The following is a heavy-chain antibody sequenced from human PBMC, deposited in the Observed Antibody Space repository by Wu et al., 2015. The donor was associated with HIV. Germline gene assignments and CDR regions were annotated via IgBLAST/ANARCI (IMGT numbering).Heavy chain of an antibody. CDR2: IIPIFGTA. CDR1: GGTFSSYA. CDR3: ARDADSRPTPGYYYYMDV. J-gene: IGHJ6*03. D-gene: IGHD3-10*01. V-gene: IGHV1-69*12. Sequence: QVQLVQSGAEVKKPGSSVKVSCKASGGTFSSYAISWVRQAPGQGLEWMGGIIPIFGTANYAQKFQGRVTITADESTSTAYMELSSLRSEDTAVYYCARDADSRPTPGYYYYMDVWGKGTTVTVSS.